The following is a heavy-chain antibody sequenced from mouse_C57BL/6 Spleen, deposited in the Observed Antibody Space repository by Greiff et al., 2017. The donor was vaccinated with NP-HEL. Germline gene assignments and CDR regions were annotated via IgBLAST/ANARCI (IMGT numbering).Heavy chain of an antibody. V-gene: IGHV1-82*01. CDR1: GYAFSSSW. CDR3: AHYGYTGFAY. Sequence: QVQLKQSGPELVKPGASVKISCKASGYAFSSSWMNWVKQRPGKGLEWIGRIYPGDGDTNYNGKFKGKATLTADKSSSTAYMQLSSLTSEDSAVYFCAHYGYTGFAYWGQGTLVTVSA. CDR2: IYPGDGDT. J-gene: IGHJ3*01. D-gene: IGHD2-2*01.